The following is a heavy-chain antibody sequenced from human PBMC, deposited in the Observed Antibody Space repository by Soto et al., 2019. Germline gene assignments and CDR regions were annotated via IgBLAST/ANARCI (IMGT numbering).Heavy chain of an antibody. CDR2: ISAYNGNT. CDR1: GYTFASYA. CDR3: AGDPPPPDY. V-gene: IGHV1-18*01. Sequence: QVQLVQSGAEVKKPGASVKVSCKASGYTFASYAISWMRQAPGQGLEWMGWISAYNGNTNYAQKLQGRVTMTTDPSTSTAYMELRSLGSDDTAGDYCAGDPPPPDYWGQGTLVTVSS. J-gene: IGHJ4*02.